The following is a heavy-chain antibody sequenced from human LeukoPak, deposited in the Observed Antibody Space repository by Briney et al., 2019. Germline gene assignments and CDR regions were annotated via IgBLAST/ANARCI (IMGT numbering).Heavy chain of an antibody. V-gene: IGHV1-46*01. J-gene: IGHJ4*01. D-gene: IGHD6-6*01. Sequence: ASVTVSCKASGYIFTNYNLHWVRLAPGQGLEWMGIISPSGGGTTYAQKFQGRVTMTRDTSTSTVYMELSSLRSEDTAVYYCGRSSPSNSFDYWGHGTLVTVSS. CDR3: GRSSPSNSFDY. CDR2: ISPSGGGT. CDR1: GYIFTNYN.